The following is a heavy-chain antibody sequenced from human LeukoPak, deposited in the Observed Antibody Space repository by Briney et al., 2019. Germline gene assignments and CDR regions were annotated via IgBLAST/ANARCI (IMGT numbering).Heavy chain of an antibody. V-gene: IGHV1-24*01. CDR2: FDPEDGET. D-gene: IGHD6-25*01. Sequence: ASVKVSCKASGYTLSELSMHWVRQAPGKGLEWMGGFDPEDGETIYAQKFQGRVTMTEDTSTDTAYMELSSLRSEDTAVYYCATDVSVRLTHPIFDYWGQGTLVTVSS. J-gene: IGHJ4*02. CDR1: GYTLSELS. CDR3: ATDVSVRLTHPIFDY.